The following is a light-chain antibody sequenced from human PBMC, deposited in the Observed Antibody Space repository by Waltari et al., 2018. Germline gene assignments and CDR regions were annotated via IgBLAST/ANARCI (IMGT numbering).Light chain of an antibody. CDR2: EVS. J-gene: IGLJ1*01. Sequence: QSALTQPASVSGSPGPSITISCTGSSSDIGSYNYVSWYQQNPGKVPKLLIYEVSNRPSGISERFSGSKSGNTASLTISGLQAEDDSDYYCSSFTTSNTLVYGSGTKVTVL. CDR1: SSDIGSYNY. V-gene: IGLV2-14*01. CDR3: SSFTTSNTLV.